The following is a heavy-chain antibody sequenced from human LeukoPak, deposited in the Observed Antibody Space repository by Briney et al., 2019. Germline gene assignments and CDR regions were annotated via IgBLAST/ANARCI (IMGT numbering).Heavy chain of an antibody. CDR3: AKDTTPPKAGFDP. CDR1: GLTFSSYG. D-gene: IGHD1-14*01. Sequence: GGSLRLSCAASGLTFSSYGMHWVRQAPGKGPEWVAFIRYDGSNKYYADSVKGRFTISRDNSKNTLYLQMNSLRAEDTAVYYCAKDTTPPKAGFDPWGQGTLVTVSS. CDR2: IRYDGSNK. V-gene: IGHV3-30*02. J-gene: IGHJ5*02.